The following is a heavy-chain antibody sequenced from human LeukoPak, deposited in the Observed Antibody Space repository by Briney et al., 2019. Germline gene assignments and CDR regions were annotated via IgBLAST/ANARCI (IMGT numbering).Heavy chain of an antibody. V-gene: IGHV1-2*02. CDR1: GYTFTGYY. D-gene: IGHD3-3*01. J-gene: IGHJ6*02. CDR2: INPNSGGT. Sequence: ASVKVSCKASGYTFTGYYMHWVRQAPGQGLEWMGWINPNSGGTNYAQKFQGRVTMTRDTSISTAYMELSRLRSDDTAVYYCAGDGPTYYDFWSGYRPGGYYGMDVWGQGTTVNVT. CDR3: AGDGPTYYDFWSGYRPGGYYGMDV.